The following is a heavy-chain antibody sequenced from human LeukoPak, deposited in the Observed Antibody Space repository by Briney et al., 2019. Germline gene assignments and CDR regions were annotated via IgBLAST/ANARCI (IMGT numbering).Heavy chain of an antibody. Sequence: SETLSVTCTVSGGSISSYYWSWIRQPPGKGLEWIGSIYHSGSTYYNPSLKSRVTISVDRSKNQFSLKLSSVTAADTAVYYCARRGYYYYYMDVWGKGTTVTVSS. J-gene: IGHJ6*03. V-gene: IGHV4-59*08. CDR2: IYHSGST. CDR1: GGSISSYY. CDR3: ARRGYYYYYMDV.